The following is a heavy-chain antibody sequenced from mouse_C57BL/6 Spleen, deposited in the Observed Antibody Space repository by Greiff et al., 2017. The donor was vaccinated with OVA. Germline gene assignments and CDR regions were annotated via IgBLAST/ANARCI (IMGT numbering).Heavy chain of an antibody. CDR2: IDPEDGDT. CDR3: TTGFITTVVAKGYFDY. Sequence: EVQLQQSGAELVRPGASVKLSCTASGFNIKDYYMHWVKQRPEQGLEWIGRIDPEDGDTEYAPKFQGKATMTADTSSTTAYLQLSSLTSEDTAVYYCTTGFITTVVAKGYFDYWGQGTTLTVSS. CDR1: GFNIKDYY. D-gene: IGHD1-1*01. J-gene: IGHJ2*01. V-gene: IGHV14-1*01.